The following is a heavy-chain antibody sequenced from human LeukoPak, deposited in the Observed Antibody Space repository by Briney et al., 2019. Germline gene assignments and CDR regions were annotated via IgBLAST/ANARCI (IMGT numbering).Heavy chain of an antibody. CDR3: ARAPISSHYYRFMDV. D-gene: IGHD6-6*01. CDR1: RFTFNTYW. CDR2: IKQDGTEK. Sequence: GGSLRLSCAASRFTFNTYWMTWVRPAPGKGLEWVANIKQDGTEKYYVDSVKGRFTISRDNAKNSLYLQMNSLRAEDTAVYYCARAPISSHYYRFMDVWGKGTTVTVSS. V-gene: IGHV3-7*01. J-gene: IGHJ6*03.